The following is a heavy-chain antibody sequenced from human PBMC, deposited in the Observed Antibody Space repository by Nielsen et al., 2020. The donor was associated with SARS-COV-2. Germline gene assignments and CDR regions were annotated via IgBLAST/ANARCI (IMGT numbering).Heavy chain of an antibody. CDR1: GFTFSSYE. Sequence: SLKISCAASGFTFSSYEMNWVRQAPGKGLEWVSGISWNSGSIGYADSVKGRFTISRDNAKNSLYLQMNSLRAEDTAVYYCAKDRSTHAFDIWGQGTMVTVSS. J-gene: IGHJ3*02. V-gene: IGHV3-9*01. D-gene: IGHD2-2*01. CDR2: ISWNSGSI. CDR3: AKDRSTHAFDI.